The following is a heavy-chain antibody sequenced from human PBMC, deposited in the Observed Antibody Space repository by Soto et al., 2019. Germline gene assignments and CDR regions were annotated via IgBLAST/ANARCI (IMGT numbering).Heavy chain of an antibody. CDR1: GFTFTSSA. V-gene: IGHV1-58*01. CDR3: AASGNYYDSSGSDAFDI. CDR2: IVVGSGNT. D-gene: IGHD3-22*01. J-gene: IGHJ3*02. Sequence: GASVKVSCKASGFTFTSSAVQWVRQARGQRLEWIGWIVVGSGNTNYAQKFQERVTITRDMSTSTAYMELSSLRSEDTAVYYCAASGNYYDSSGSDAFDIWGQGTMVTVSS.